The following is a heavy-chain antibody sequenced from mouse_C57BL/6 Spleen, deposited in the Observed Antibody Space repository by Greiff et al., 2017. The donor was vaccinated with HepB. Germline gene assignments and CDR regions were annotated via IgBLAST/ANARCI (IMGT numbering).Heavy chain of an antibody. J-gene: IGHJ1*03. CDR2: IDPETGGT. CDR1: GYTFTDYE. Sequence: ESGAELVRPGASVTLSCKASGYTFTDYEMHWVKQTPVHGLEWIGAIDPETGGTAYNQKFKGKAILTADKSSSTAYMELRSLTSEDSAVYYCTRTPFYYGSSHWYFDVWGTGTTVTVSS. D-gene: IGHD1-1*01. CDR3: TRTPFYYGSSHWYFDV. V-gene: IGHV1-15*01.